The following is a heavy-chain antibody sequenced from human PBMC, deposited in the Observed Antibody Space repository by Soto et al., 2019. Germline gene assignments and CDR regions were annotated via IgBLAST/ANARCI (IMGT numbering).Heavy chain of an antibody. V-gene: IGHV3-30-3*01. CDR2: ISYDGSNK. D-gene: IGHD5-12*01. CDR1: GFTFSIYA. J-gene: IGHJ4*02. Sequence: QVQLVESGGGVVQPGRSLRLSCAASGFTFSIYAMHWVRQAPGKGLEWVAVISYDGSNKYYADSVKGRFTISRDNSKNTLYLQMNSLRADDTAVYYCASLVATLDPTLGDYWGQGTLVTVSS. CDR3: ASLVATLDPTLGDY.